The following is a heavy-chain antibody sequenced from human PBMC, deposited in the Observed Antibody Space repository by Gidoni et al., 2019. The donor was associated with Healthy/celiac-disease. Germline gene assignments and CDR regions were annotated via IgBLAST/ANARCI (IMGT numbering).Heavy chain of an antibody. CDR1: GGSFSGYY. CDR3: ARGGARGSGSYYNHRPLYYYYGMDV. Sequence: QVQLQQWGAGLLKPSETLSLTCAVYGGSFSGYYWSWIRQPPGNGLEWIGEINHSGSTNYNPSLNSRVTISVDTSKNQFSLKLSSVTAADTAVYYCARGGARGSGSYYNHRPLYYYYGMDVWGQGTTVTVSS. V-gene: IGHV4-34*01. J-gene: IGHJ6*02. D-gene: IGHD3-10*01. CDR2: INHSGST.